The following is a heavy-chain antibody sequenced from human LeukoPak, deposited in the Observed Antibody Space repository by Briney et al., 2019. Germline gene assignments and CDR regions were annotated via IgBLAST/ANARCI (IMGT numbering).Heavy chain of an antibody. CDR2: ISYDGSNK. CDR3: AKNYYDSSGYYLEYYFDY. Sequence: PGRSLRLSCAASGFTFSSYGMHWVRQAPGKGLEWVAVISYDGSNKYYADSVKGRFTISRDNSKNTLYLQMNSLRAEDTAVYYCAKNYYDSSGYYLEYYFDYWGQGTLVTVSS. CDR1: GFTFSSYG. J-gene: IGHJ4*02. V-gene: IGHV3-30*18. D-gene: IGHD3-22*01.